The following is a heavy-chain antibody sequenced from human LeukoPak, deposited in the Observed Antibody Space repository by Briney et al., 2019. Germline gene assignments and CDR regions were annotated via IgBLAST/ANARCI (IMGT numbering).Heavy chain of an antibody. J-gene: IGHJ6*02. CDR3: ARVRQLPTYYYYYYGMDV. CDR2: INHSGST. D-gene: IGHD2-2*01. Sequence: SETLSLTCAVYGGSFSGYYWSWIRQPPGKWLEWIGEINHSGSTNYNPSLKSRVTISVDTSKNQFSLKLSSVTAADTAVYYCARVRQLPTYYYYYYGMDVWGQGTTVTVSS. V-gene: IGHV4-34*01. CDR1: GGSFSGYY.